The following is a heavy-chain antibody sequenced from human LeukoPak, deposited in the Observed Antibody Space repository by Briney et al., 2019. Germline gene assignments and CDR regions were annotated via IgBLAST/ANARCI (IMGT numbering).Heavy chain of an antibody. CDR3: ARDTYYYDSSGITTAY. V-gene: IGHV1-18*01. Sequence: ASVEVSCKASGYTFTSYGISWVRQAPGQGLEWMGWISAYNGNTNYAQKLQGRVTMTTDTSTSTAYMELRSLRSDDTAVYYCARDTYYYDSSGITTAYWGQGTLVTVSS. D-gene: IGHD3-22*01. CDR2: ISAYNGNT. CDR1: GYTFTSYG. J-gene: IGHJ4*02.